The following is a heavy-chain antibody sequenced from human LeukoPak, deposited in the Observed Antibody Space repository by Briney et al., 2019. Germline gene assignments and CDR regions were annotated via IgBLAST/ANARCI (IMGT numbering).Heavy chain of an antibody. CDR2: ISSSSSYI. Sequence: GGSLRLSCAASGFTFSSCAMSWVRQAPGKGLEWVSSISSSSSYIYYADSVKGRFTISRDNAKNSLYLQMNSLRAEDTAVYYCARAPYCIGGSCRFDYWGQGTLVTVSS. D-gene: IGHD2-15*01. CDR1: GFTFSSCA. J-gene: IGHJ4*02. CDR3: ARAPYCIGGSCRFDY. V-gene: IGHV3-21*04.